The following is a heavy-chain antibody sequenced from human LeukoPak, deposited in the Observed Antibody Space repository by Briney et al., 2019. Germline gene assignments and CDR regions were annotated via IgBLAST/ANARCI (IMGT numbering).Heavy chain of an antibody. D-gene: IGHD5-18*01. Sequence: PSETLSLTCTVSGGSISSSSYYWGWIRQPPGNTLEWIGSIYYSGSTYYGPSLKNRVTISVDTSKNQFSLKLTSVTAADTAVYYCARQIGYSYGYPDHWGQGTLVTVSS. CDR2: IYYSGST. V-gene: IGHV4-39*01. CDR1: GGSISSSSYY. CDR3: ARQIGYSYGYPDH. J-gene: IGHJ4*02.